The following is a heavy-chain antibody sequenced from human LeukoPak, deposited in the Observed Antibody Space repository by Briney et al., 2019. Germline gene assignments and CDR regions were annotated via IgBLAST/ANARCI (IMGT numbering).Heavy chain of an antibody. CDR2: IYYRGGA. J-gene: IGHJ4*02. D-gene: IGHD4-17*01. CDR1: GGSINNYY. Sequence: SETLSLTCTVSGGSINNYYWSWIRQPPGKGLEWIGYIYYRGGANYNPSLKSRVTFSVDTSKNQFSLKLNSVTAADTAVYYCARGGDYGDLRYFDYWGQGTLVTVSS. CDR3: ARGGDYGDLRYFDY. V-gene: IGHV4-59*01.